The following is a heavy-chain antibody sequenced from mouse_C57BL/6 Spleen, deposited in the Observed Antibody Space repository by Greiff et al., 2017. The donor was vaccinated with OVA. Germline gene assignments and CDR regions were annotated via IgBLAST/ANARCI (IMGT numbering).Heavy chain of an antibody. CDR3: AGRYYGSVDY. Sequence: VQLQQSGAELMKPGASVKLSCKATGYTFTGYWIEWVKQRPGHGLEWIGEILPGSGSTNYNEKFKGKATFTVDTSSNTAYMQLSRLTTEDSAICWCAGRYYGSVDYWGTGTTLTVSS. V-gene: IGHV1-9*01. CDR1: GYTFTGYW. CDR2: ILPGSGST. D-gene: IGHD1-1*01. J-gene: IGHJ2*01.